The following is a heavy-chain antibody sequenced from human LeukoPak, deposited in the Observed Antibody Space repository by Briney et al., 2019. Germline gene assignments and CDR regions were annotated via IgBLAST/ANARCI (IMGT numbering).Heavy chain of an antibody. CDR2: IIPIFGTA. D-gene: IGHD1-26*01. V-gene: IGHV1-69*13. Sequence: ASVKVSCKASGGTFSSYAISWVRQAPGQGLEWMGGIIPIFGTANYAQKFQGRVTITADESTSTAYMELSSLRSEDTAVYYCARARGSYSEADYWGQGTLVTVSS. CDR1: GGTFSSYA. J-gene: IGHJ4*02. CDR3: ARARGSYSEADY.